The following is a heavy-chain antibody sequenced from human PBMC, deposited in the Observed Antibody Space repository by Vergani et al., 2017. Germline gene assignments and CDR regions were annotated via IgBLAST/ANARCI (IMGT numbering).Heavy chain of an antibody. CDR3: VRTRSGYCTCGGCYSGWFDP. D-gene: IGHD2-15*01. CDR2: INSNSGNP. CDR1: GYTFTNYA. Sequence: QVQLVQSGSEVKKPGASVKVSCRASGYTFTNYALNWVRQAPGQGLEWMGWINSNSGNPTYAQGFKGRFVFSLDSSVSTSYLQINSLQPGDTAVYYCVRTRSGYCTCGGCYSGWFDPWGQGTLVTVSS. J-gene: IGHJ5*02. V-gene: IGHV7-4-1*02.